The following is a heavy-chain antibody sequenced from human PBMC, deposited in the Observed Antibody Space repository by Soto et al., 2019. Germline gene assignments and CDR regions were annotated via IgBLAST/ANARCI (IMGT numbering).Heavy chain of an antibody. CDR3: VKEGAAAGMAHFDT. J-gene: IGHJ4*02. D-gene: IGHD6-13*01. Sequence: QVQLVESGGGVVQPGRSLRLSCAASEFTFSAYDMHWVRQAPGKGLEWVAMISKDANNKFYADSVKSRFTISRDNSKNTLYLQMNSLRPEDTAVYYCVKEGAAAGMAHFDTWGQGALVTVSS. CDR1: EFTFSAYD. CDR2: ISKDANNK. V-gene: IGHV3-30*18.